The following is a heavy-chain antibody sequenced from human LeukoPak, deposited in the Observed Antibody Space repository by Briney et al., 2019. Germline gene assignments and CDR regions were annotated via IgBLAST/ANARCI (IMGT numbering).Heavy chain of an antibody. V-gene: IGHV1-2*02. CDR2: IIPNNGGT. J-gene: IGHJ4*02. CDR3: ATLWFGEFYYFDY. Sequence: ASVKVSCKASGYTFSVYYIHWMRQAPGQGLEWMGWIIPNNGGTNYAQKFQDRVTMTRDTSISTAYMELSSLTDDDTAVYYCATLWFGEFYYFDYWGQGTLVTVSS. CDR1: GYTFSVYY. D-gene: IGHD3-10*01.